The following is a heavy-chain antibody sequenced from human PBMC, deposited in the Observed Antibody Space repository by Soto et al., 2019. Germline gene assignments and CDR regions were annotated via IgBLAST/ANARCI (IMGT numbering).Heavy chain of an antibody. D-gene: IGHD1-1*01. CDR2: ILVGGST. J-gene: IGHJ3*02. CDR3: AKATATSGGAFEI. Sequence: PSCAVSGFICSSYDMSWVRQAPGKGLEWVSTILVGGSTHYEDSVKGRFTISRDTSKNTVYLQMNSLTAGDTAFYYCAKATATSGGAFEIYGQGTMVTVS. V-gene: IGHV3-23*01. CDR1: GFICSSYD.